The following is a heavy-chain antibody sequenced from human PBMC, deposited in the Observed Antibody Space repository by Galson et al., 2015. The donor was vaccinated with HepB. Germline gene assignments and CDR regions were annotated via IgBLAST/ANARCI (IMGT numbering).Heavy chain of an antibody. D-gene: IGHD3-16*01. CDR3: ARGARGEGGGYFDF. Sequence: SLRLSCAASGFTFSSYGMNWVRQAPGKGLEWVSSIATTSSYIYYATSVRGRFTVSRDNVKNSLYLHMNSLGAEDTALYYCARGARGEGGGYFDFWGQGTLVTVSS. J-gene: IGHJ4*02. CDR2: IATTSSYI. CDR1: GFTFSSYG. V-gene: IGHV3-21*01.